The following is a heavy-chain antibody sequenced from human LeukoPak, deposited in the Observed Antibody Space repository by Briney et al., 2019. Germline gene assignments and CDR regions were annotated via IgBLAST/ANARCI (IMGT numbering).Heavy chain of an antibody. CDR2: IYHSGST. CDR1: GYSISSGYY. J-gene: IGHJ4*02. V-gene: IGHV4-38-2*02. CDR3: ARRYDY. Sequence: SETLSLTCTVSGYSISSGYYWGWIRQPPGKGLEWIGSIYHSGSTYYNPSLKSRVTISIDTSKNQFSLKLSSVTAADTAVYYCARRYDYWGQGTLVTVSS.